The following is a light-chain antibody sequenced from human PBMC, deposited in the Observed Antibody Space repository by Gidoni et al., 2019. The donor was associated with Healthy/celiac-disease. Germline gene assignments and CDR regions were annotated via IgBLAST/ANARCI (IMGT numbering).Light chain of an antibody. CDR2: DAS. J-gene: IGKJ4*01. Sequence: DIQMTQSPSSLSASVGDRVTITCQASQDISNYLNWYQQKPGKAPKLLIYDASNLETGVPSRFSGSGSGTDFTFTISSLQPEDIATYYCQQYDNPPSACGGGTKVEIK. CDR3: QQYDNPPSA. V-gene: IGKV1-33*01. CDR1: QDISNY.